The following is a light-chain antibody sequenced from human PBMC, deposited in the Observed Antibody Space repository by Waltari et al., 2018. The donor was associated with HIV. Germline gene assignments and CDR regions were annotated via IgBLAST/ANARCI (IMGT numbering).Light chain of an antibody. CDR1: QTITTS. Sequence: DVQMTQSPSILSASIGARVTISCRASQTITTSLAWYQHKPGKAPKLLVYGASTLPSGVPSKFSGSGSGTEFTLTISSLQPDDFATYYCLHYKYYPFTFGPGTKVDIK. CDR2: GAS. CDR3: LHYKYYPFT. J-gene: IGKJ3*01. V-gene: IGKV1-5*03.